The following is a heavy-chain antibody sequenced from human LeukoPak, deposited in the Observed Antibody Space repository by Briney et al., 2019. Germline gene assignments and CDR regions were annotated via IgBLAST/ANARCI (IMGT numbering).Heavy chain of an antibody. CDR2: MYYSGST. J-gene: IGHJ3*02. D-gene: IGHD1-26*01. CDR3: ARHDPIVGTPDAFDI. CDR1: GGSLSSYY. Sequence: SETLSLTCTVSGGSLSSYYWSWIRQPPGKGLEWIGYMYYSGSTDYNPSLKSRVTISLDTSKNQFSLKLSSVTAADTAVYYCARHDPIVGTPDAFDIWGQGTMVTVSS. V-gene: IGHV4-59*08.